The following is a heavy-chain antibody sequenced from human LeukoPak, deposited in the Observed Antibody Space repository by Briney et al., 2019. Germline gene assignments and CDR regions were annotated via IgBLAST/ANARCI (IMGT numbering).Heavy chain of an antibody. D-gene: IGHD2-15*01. Sequence: PGGSLRLSCAASGFTFSSHWMHWVCQAPGKGLVWVSRINGDGSNTTYADSVKGRFTISRDNAKNTLYLQMNSLRAEDTAVYHCARSKSWYSTDALDIWGQGTMVTVSS. V-gene: IGHV3-74*03. CDR1: GFTFSSHW. CDR2: INGDGSNT. J-gene: IGHJ3*02. CDR3: ARSKSWYSTDALDI.